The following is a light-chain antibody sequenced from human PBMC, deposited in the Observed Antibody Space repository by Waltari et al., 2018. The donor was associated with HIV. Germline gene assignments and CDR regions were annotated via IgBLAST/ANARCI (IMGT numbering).Light chain of an antibody. Sequence: SSELTQPPSVSVFPGQTARLTCSGDALPKQYAYWYQQKPGQAPRLVIYKDTDRPSGIPERFPGSSSGTTVTLTISGVQAEDEADYYCQSEDRSATYVIFGGGTKLTVL. V-gene: IGLV3-25*03. CDR2: KDT. J-gene: IGLJ2*01. CDR1: ALPKQY. CDR3: QSEDRSATYVI.